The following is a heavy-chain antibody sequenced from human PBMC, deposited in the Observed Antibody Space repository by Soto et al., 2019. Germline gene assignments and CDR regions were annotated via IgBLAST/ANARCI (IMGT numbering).Heavy chain of an antibody. CDR3: ATGRSPRFMTTVTTGVYYFDY. J-gene: IGHJ4*02. Sequence: QVQLQESGPGLVKPSETLSLTCTVSGGSVSSGSYYWSWIRQPPGKGLEWIGYIYYSGSTNYNPSLKSRVTISVDTSKTQFSLKLSSVTAADTAVYYCATGRSPRFMTTVTTGVYYFDYWGQGTLVTVSS. V-gene: IGHV4-61*01. CDR2: IYYSGST. CDR1: GGSVSSGSYY. D-gene: IGHD4-17*01.